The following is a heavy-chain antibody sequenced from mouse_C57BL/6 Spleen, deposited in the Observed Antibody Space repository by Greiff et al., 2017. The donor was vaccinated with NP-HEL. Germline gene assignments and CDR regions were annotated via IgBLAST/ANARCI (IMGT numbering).Heavy chain of an antibody. CDR3: ASMVTRYVDY. CDR1: GFTFSSYG. D-gene: IGHD2-2*01. Sequence: EVQGVESGGDLVKPGGSLKLSCAASGFTFSSYGMSWVRQTPDKRLEWVATISSGGSYTYYPDSVKGRFTISRDNAKNTLYLQMSSLKSEDTAMYYCASMVTRYVDYWGQGTTLTVSS. CDR2: ISSGGSYT. V-gene: IGHV5-6*01. J-gene: IGHJ2*01.